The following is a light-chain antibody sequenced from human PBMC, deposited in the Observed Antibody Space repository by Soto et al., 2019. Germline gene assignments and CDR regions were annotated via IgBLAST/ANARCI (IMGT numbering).Light chain of an antibody. J-gene: IGKJ5*01. CDR1: QSLLYNNTFNY. Sequence: EIVMTESPLTLPVTPGEPASMSCRSSQSLLYNNTFNYLDWYLQKPGQSPHLLIYLGSNRSSWVPDRFSGSASGTDFTLKISRVEAEDVGVYYCMQALQTPITFGQGTRLEIK. CDR2: LGS. V-gene: IGKV2-28*01. CDR3: MQALQTPIT.